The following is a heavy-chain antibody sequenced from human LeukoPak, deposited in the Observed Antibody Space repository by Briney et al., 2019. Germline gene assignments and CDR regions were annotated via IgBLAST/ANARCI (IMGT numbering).Heavy chain of an antibody. V-gene: IGHV3-23*01. J-gene: IGHJ6*03. Sequence: GGTLRLSCAASGFTFSSYGMSWVRQAPGKGLEWVSAISASGGSTYYADSVKGRFTISRDNSKNTLYLKMNSLRAEDTAVYYCAKDLLRGGATRFRNYYYYMDVWGKGTTVTVSS. D-gene: IGHD1-26*01. CDR1: GFTFSSYG. CDR3: AKDLLRGGATRFRNYYYYMDV. CDR2: ISASGGST.